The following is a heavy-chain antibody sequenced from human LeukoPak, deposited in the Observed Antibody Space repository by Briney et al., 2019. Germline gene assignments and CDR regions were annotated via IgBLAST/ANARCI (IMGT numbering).Heavy chain of an antibody. D-gene: IGHD5-12*01. J-gene: IGHJ5*02. CDR2: ISGSGGST. Sequence: PGGSLRLSCAASGFTFSSYAMSWVRQAPGKGLEWVSAISGSGGSTYYADSVKGRFTISRDNSKNTLYLQMNSLRAEDTAVYYCAKDLARYSGYDGPPYNWFDPWGQGTLVTVSS. CDR3: AKDLARYSGYDGPPYNWFDP. CDR1: GFTFSSYA. V-gene: IGHV3-23*01.